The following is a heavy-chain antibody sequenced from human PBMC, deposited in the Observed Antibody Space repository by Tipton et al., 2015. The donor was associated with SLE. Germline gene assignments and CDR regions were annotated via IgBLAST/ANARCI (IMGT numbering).Heavy chain of an antibody. CDR2: INHSGST. CDR1: GGSFSGYY. D-gene: IGHD1-26*01. J-gene: IGHJ3*02. Sequence: TLSLTCAVYGGSFSGYYWSWIRPPPGKGLEWIGEINHSGSTNYNPSPKSRVTISVDTSKNQFSLKLRSVTAADTAVYYCARWGGAKGAFDIWGQGTMVTVSS. V-gene: IGHV4-34*01. CDR3: ARWGGAKGAFDI.